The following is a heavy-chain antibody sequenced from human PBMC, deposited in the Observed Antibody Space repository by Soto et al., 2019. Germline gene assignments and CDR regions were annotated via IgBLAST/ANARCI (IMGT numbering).Heavy chain of an antibody. CDR2: IYPGDTET. D-gene: IGHD3-10*01. V-gene: IGHV5-51*01. CDR1: GYSFTTYW. J-gene: IGHJ4*02. CDR3: ARPGGFGESHALDD. Sequence: EVQLVQSGAEVKKPGESLKISCKGSGYSFTTYWIDWVRQMPGKGLEWMGSIYPGDTETRYSPSFQGRVTLSADKSINTAYLQWSSLKVSDSAMYYCARPGGFGESHALDDWGQGTLVTVSS.